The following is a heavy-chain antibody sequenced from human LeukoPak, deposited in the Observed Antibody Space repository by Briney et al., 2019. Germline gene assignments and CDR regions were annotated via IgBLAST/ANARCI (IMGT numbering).Heavy chain of an antibody. V-gene: IGHV3-21*01. CDR3: AVGDCSGGSCPFDP. D-gene: IGHD2-15*01. Sequence: PGGSLRLSCAASGFTFSSYSMNWVRQAPGKGLEWVSSISSSSSYIYYADSVKGRFTISRDNAKNSLYLQMNSLRAEDTAVYYCAVGDCSGGSCPFDPWGQGTLVTVSS. J-gene: IGHJ5*02. CDR2: ISSSSSYI. CDR1: GFTFSSYS.